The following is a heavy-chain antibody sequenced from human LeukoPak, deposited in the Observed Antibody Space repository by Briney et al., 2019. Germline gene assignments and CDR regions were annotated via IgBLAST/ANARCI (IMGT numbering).Heavy chain of an antibody. J-gene: IGHJ4*02. Sequence: ASVKVSCKASGYTFTGYYMHWVRQAPGQGLEWMGWINPNSGGTNYAQKFQGRVTMTRDTSISTAYMELSRLRSDDTAVYYCARGIYDFWSGPFDYWGQGTLVTVSS. V-gene: IGHV1-2*02. CDR2: INPNSGGT. CDR1: GYTFTGYY. CDR3: ARGIYDFWSGPFDY. D-gene: IGHD3-3*01.